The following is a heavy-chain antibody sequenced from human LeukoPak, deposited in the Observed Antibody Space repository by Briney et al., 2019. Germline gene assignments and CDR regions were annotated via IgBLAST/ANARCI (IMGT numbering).Heavy chain of an antibody. CDR3: ARLTIFGVVPLTYYFDY. CDR2: IYYSGST. CDR1: GGSASSGSYY. V-gene: IGHV4-61*01. J-gene: IGHJ4*02. D-gene: IGHD3-3*01. Sequence: PSETLSLTCTVSGGSASSGSYYWSWIRQPPGKGLEWIGYIYYSGSTNYNPSLKSRVTISVDTSKNQFSLKLSSVTAADTAVYYCARLTIFGVVPLTYYFDYWGQGTLVTVSS.